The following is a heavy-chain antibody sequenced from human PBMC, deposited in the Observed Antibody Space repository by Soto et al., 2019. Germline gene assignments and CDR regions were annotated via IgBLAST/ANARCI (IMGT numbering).Heavy chain of an antibody. CDR2: ISSNGVGT. CDR1: GFTLSGYA. Sequence: VGSLRLSCAASGFTLSGYAMDWVRQAPGKGLEYVSGISSNGVGTYYANSVQGRFTISRDNSKNTLYLQMNSLRAEDTAVYYCAKSMGSYYYYMDVWGKGTTVTVSS. J-gene: IGHJ6*03. D-gene: IGHD2-8*01. CDR3: AKSMGSYYYYMDV. V-gene: IGHV3-64*04.